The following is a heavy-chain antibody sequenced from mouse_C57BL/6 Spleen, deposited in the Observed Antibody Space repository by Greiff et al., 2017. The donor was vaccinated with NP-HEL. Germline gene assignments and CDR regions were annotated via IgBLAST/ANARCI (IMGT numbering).Heavy chain of an antibody. CDR1: GYSFTSYY. CDR3: ARAPDYGFAY. Sequence: VQLQQSGPELVKPGASVKISCKASGYSFTSYYIHWVKQRPGQGLEWIGWIYPGSGNTKYNEKFKGKATLTADTSSSTAYMQLSSLTSEDSAVYYCARAPDYGFAYWGQGTLVTVSA. CDR2: IYPGSGNT. V-gene: IGHV1-66*01. J-gene: IGHJ3*01. D-gene: IGHD2-4*01.